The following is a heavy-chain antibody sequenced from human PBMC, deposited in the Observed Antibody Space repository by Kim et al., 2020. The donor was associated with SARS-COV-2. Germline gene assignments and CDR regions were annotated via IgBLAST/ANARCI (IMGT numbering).Heavy chain of an antibody. Sequence: GRFTISRDNSKNTLYLQMNSLRAEDTAVYYCATRLRWNLNPSTYEYYFDYWGQGTLVTVSS. CDR3: ATRLRWNLNPSTYEYYFDY. J-gene: IGHJ4*02. V-gene: IGHV3-30*07. D-gene: IGHD4-17*01.